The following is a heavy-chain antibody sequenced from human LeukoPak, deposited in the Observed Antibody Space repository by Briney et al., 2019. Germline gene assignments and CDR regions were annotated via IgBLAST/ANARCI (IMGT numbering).Heavy chain of an antibody. V-gene: IGHV1-2*02. CDR3: ARTGGSGRPYGMDV. D-gene: IGHD3-10*01. Sequence: GASVKVSCKASGYTFTGYYMHWVRQAPGQGLEWMGWINPNSGGTNYAQKFQGRVTMTRDTSISAAYMELSRLRSDDTAMYYCARTGGSGRPYGMDVWGQGTLVTVSS. CDR2: INPNSGGT. CDR1: GYTFTGYY. J-gene: IGHJ6*02.